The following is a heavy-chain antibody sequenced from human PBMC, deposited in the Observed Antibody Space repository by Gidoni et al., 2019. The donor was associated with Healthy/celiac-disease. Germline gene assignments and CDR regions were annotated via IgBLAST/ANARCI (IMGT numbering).Heavy chain of an antibody. D-gene: IGHD2-15*01. Sequence: QVQLQQWGAGLLKPSETLSLTCAVYGGSFSGYYWSWIRQPPGKGLEWIGEINHSGSTNYNPSLKSRVTISVDTSNNQFSLKLSSVTAADTAVYYCARSVVVVAATPALRGYFQHWGQGTLVTVSS. CDR3: ARSVVVVAATPALRGYFQH. V-gene: IGHV4-34*01. CDR1: GGSFSGYY. J-gene: IGHJ1*01. CDR2: INHSGST.